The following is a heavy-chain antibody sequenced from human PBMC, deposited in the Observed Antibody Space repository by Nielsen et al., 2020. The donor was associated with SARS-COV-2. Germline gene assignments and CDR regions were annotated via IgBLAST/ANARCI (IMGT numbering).Heavy chain of an antibody. D-gene: IGHD6-19*01. V-gene: IGHV4-39*02. Sequence: RQAPGKGLEWIGSIYYSGSTYYNPSLKSRVTISVDTSKNQFSLKLSSVTAADTAVYYCARDLGGSSGWGDYYYYDMDVWGQGTTVTVSS. CDR2: IYYSGST. CDR3: ARDLGGSSGWGDYYYYDMDV. J-gene: IGHJ6*02.